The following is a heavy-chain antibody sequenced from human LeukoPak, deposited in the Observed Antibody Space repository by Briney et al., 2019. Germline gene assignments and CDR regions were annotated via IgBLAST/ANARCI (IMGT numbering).Heavy chain of an antibody. J-gene: IGHJ4*02. CDR2: IYYSGNP. Sequence: PSQTLSLTCSVSAGSISSGGYYWSWIRQPPGKGLEWIGYIYYSGNPYYNPSLESRVTISIDTSKNQFSLRLSSVTAADTAVYYCARGRSIGFGEFSDYWGQGTLVTVSS. D-gene: IGHD3-10*01. V-gene: IGHV4-30-4*01. CDR3: ARGRSIGFGEFSDY. CDR1: AGSISSGGYY.